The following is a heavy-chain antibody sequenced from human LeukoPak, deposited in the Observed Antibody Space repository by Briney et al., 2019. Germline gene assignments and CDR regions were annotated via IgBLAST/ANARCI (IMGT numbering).Heavy chain of an antibody. Sequence: GGSLRLSCTASGFSVSHNYMNWVRQAPGRGLEWVALIYSGGNTHYADSVKGRFTISRDNSKNTLYLQMSSLRVEDTAVYYCTRDTPGIAASVSGGWGQGTLVTVSS. CDR1: GFSVSHNY. CDR2: IYSGGNT. V-gene: IGHV3-53*01. D-gene: IGHD6-13*01. CDR3: TRDTPGIAASVSGG. J-gene: IGHJ4*02.